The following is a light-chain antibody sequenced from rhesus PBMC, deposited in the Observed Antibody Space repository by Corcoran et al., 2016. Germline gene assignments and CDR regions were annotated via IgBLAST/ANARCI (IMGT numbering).Light chain of an antibody. Sequence: QAAPTQSPSVSGSPGQSVTISCTGTSSDIGAYNRVSWYQQLPGKTPKLLIYEVTKRPSGISDRFSGSKSGNAASLTISGLQAEDEADYYCSSYVTSRTFIFGSGTRLTVL. CDR2: EVT. CDR3: SSYVTSRTFI. J-gene: IGLJ1*01. CDR1: SSDIGAYNR. V-gene: IGLV2-13*03.